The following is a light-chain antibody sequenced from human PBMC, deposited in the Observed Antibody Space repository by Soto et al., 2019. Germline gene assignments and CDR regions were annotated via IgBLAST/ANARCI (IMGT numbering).Light chain of an antibody. Sequence: DLQVTQASSTPCGSGRDSVNITCRASQTISSWLAWYQQTPGKAPKLLIFKASTLETGVPSRFSGSGSETEFTLTISSLQPDDSATYYCQPYNSYPITFGQGTRLEIK. J-gene: IGKJ5*01. CDR3: QPYNSYPIT. CDR2: KAS. V-gene: IGKV1-5*03. CDR1: QTISSW.